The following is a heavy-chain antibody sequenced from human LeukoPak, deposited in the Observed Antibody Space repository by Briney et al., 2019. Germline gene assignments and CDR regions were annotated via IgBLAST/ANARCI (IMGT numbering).Heavy chain of an antibody. V-gene: IGHV3-23*01. J-gene: IGHJ5*02. CDR1: GFTFSSYA. Sequence: GGSLRLSCAASGFTFSSYAMSWVRQAPGKELEWVSAISGSGGSTYYADPVKGRSTISRDNSKNTLYLQMNSLRAEDTAVYYCAKDPRPLVQGVRPNWFDRWGQGTLVTVSS. D-gene: IGHD3-10*01. CDR2: ISGSGGST. CDR3: AKDPRPLVQGVRPNWFDR.